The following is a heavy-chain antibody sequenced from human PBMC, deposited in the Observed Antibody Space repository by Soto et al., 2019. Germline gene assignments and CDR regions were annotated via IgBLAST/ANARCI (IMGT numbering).Heavy chain of an antibody. J-gene: IGHJ3*02. CDR3: ARQQWLVLNAFDI. V-gene: IGHV4-59*01. CDR2: IYYSGST. Sequence: SETLSLTCTVSGGSISSYYWSWIRQPPGKGLEWIGYIYYSGSTNYNPSLKSRVTISVDTSKNQFSLKLSSMTAADTAVYYCARQQWLVLNAFDISGQGTMVTVSS. D-gene: IGHD6-19*01. CDR1: GGSISSYY.